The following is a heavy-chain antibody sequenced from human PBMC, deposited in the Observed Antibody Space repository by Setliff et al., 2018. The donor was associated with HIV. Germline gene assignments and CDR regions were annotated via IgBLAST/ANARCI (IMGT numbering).Heavy chain of an antibody. J-gene: IGHJ3*02. CDR1: GFTFTSYA. Sequence: GGSLRLSCAASGFTFTSYAMHWVRQAPGKGLEWVSIIFSGGSATKYSESVKGRFIVSRDDSKNTVYLQMNSLRVEDTAVYYCAKGRYGGYDWGTLDTWGQGTMVTVSS. V-gene: IGHV3-23*03. D-gene: IGHD5-12*01. CDR2: IFSGGSAT. CDR3: AKGRYGGYDWGTLDT.